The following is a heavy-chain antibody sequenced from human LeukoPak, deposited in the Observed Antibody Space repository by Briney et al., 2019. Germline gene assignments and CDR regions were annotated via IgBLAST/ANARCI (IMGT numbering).Heavy chain of an antibody. V-gene: IGHV5-10-1*01. CDR3: AIWGVVGPSRPYYYVMDV. D-gene: IGHD2-15*01. CDR1: GYSFTSYW. J-gene: IGHJ6*02. CDR2: IDPSDSYT. Sequence: GESLKISCKGSGYSFTSYWISWVRQMPGKGLEWMGRIDPSDSYTNYSPSFQGHVTISADKSISTAYLQWSSLKASDTAMYYCAIWGVVGPSRPYYYVMDVGGQGTRVPVP.